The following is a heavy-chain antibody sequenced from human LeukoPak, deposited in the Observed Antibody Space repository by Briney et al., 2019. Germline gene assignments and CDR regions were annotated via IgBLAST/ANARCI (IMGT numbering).Heavy chain of an antibody. CDR1: GSTFSSYA. CDR2: ISGSGGST. V-gene: IGHV3-23*01. J-gene: IGHJ5*02. Sequence: GGFLRLSCAASGSTFSSYAMSWVRQAPGKGLEWVSAISGSGGSTYYADSVKGRFTISRDNSKNTPYLQMNSLRAEDTAGYYCAKDRLGAYSSSLYSVDWFDPWGQGTLVTVSS. CDR3: AKDRLGAYSSSLYSVDWFDP. D-gene: IGHD6-13*01.